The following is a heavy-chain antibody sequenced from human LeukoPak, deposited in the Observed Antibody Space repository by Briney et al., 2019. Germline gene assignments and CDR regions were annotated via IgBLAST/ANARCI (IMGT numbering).Heavy chain of an antibody. V-gene: IGHV4-39*07. CDR3: ASNYYDSSGYNH. Sequence: SSETLSLTCTVSGGSISSSSYYWGWIRQPPGKGLEWIGSIYYSGSTYYNPSLKSRVTISVDTSKNQFSLKLSSVTAADTAVYYCASNYYDSSGYNHWGQGTLVTVSS. CDR1: GGSISSSSYY. D-gene: IGHD3-22*01. CDR2: IYYSGST. J-gene: IGHJ4*02.